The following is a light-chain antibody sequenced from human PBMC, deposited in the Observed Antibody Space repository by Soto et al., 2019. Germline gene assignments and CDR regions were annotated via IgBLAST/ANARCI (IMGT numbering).Light chain of an antibody. CDR3: QKYKSAPWT. CDR1: QGVSNY. Sequence: DIQMTQSPSSLSASVGDRVTIPCRASQGVSNYLAWYQQKPGKVPQLLIYDATTLQSGVPSRFSGSGSGTDFTLTISSLQPEDVATYYCQKYKSAPWTFGQGTKVDIK. V-gene: IGKV1-27*01. CDR2: DAT. J-gene: IGKJ1*01.